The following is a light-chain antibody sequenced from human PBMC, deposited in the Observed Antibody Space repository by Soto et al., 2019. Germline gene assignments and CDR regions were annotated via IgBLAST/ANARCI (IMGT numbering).Light chain of an antibody. Sequence: QPVLTQSPSASASLGASVKLTCTLSSGHSSYAIAWHQQQPEKGPRYLLKLNSDGSHSKGDGIPHRFSGSSSGAERYLTISSLQSEDEADYYCQTWGTGIRVFGGGTKLTVL. CDR1: SGHSSYA. CDR3: QTWGTGIRV. CDR2: LNSDGSH. J-gene: IGLJ3*02. V-gene: IGLV4-69*01.